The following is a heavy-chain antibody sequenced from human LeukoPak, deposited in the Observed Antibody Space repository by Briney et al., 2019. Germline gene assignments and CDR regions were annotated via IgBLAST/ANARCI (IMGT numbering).Heavy chain of an antibody. CDR2: IHYSGST. J-gene: IGHJ3*02. CDR3: ARANPFYCSGGSCYFHDAFDI. V-gene: IGHV4-30-4*08. CDR1: GGSISSGVYY. Sequence: SQTLSLTCTVSGGSISSGVYYWSWIRQHPGKGLEWIGYIHYSGSTYYNPSLKSRVTISVDTSKNQFSLKLTSVTAADTAVYYCARANPFYCSGGSCYFHDAFDIWGQGTMVTVSS. D-gene: IGHD2-15*01.